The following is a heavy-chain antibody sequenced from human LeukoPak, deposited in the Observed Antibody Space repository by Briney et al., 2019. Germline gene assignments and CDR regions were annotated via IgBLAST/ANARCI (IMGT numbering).Heavy chain of an antibody. Sequence: GGSLRLSCAASGFTFDDYAMHWVRQAPGKGLEWVSGISWNSGSIGYADSVKGRFTISRDNAKNSLYLQMNSLRAEDTALYYCAKDIRDRLNWYFDLWGRGTLVTVSS. CDR3: AKDIRDRLNWYFDL. J-gene: IGHJ2*01. CDR2: ISWNSGSI. V-gene: IGHV3-9*01. CDR1: GFTFDDYA. D-gene: IGHD2-21*02.